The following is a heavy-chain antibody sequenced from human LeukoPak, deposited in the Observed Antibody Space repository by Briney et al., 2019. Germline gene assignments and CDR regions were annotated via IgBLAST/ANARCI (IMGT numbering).Heavy chain of an antibody. Sequence: WGSLRLSCVSSGFTFSDYWRKWVRQAPGKGLEWVASINEDGSGKFSVGSVKDRITISRDNTRNSLDLQINSLTVEDTAIYYCARDDGDVWGTGTTVTVSS. CDR3: ARDDGDV. CDR2: INEDGSGK. V-gene: IGHV3-7*01. CDR1: GFTFSDYW. J-gene: IGHJ6*04.